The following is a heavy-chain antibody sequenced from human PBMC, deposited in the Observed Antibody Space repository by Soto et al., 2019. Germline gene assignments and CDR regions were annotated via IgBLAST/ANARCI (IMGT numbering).Heavy chain of an antibody. CDR3: ARVFFHSSGYYYVPAPGY. J-gene: IGHJ4*02. V-gene: IGHV1-18*04. CDR1: GGNFNSFT. D-gene: IGHD3-22*01. Sequence: GASVKVSCKASGGNFNSFTFSWVRQAPGQGLEWMGWISAYNGNTNYAQKLQGRVTMTTDTSTSTAYMELRSLRSDDTAVYYCARVFFHSSGYYYVPAPGYWGQGTLVTVSS. CDR2: ISAYNGNT.